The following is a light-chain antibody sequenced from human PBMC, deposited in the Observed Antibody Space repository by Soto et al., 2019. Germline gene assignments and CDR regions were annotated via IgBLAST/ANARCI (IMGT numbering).Light chain of an antibody. Sequence: EIVLTQSPGTLSLSPGERATLSCRASQSVSSSYLAWYQQKPGQAPRLLIYGASSGATGIPDRFSGSGSGTDFTLTISRLEPEDFAVYYCQQYGSSPRLTFGGGPKVEIK. J-gene: IGKJ4*01. CDR3: QQYGSSPRLT. CDR1: QSVSSSY. CDR2: GAS. V-gene: IGKV3-20*01.